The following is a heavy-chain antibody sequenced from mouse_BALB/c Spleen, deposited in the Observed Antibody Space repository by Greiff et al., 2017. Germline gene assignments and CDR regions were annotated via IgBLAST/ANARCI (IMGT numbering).Heavy chain of an antibody. J-gene: IGHJ3*01. CDR2: INSNGGST. CDR1: GFTFSSYG. V-gene: IGHV5-6-3*01. D-gene: IGHD1-1*01. Sequence: EVHLVESGGGLVQPGGSLKLSCAASGFTFSSYGMSWVRQTPDKRLELVATINSNGGSTYYPDSVKGRFTISRDNAKNTLYLQMSSLKSEDTAMYYGARAYGSTPAWFAYWGQGTLVTVSA. CDR3: ARAYGSTPAWFAY.